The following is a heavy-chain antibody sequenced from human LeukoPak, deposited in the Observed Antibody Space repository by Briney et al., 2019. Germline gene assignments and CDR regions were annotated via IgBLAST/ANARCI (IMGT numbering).Heavy chain of an antibody. CDR1: GGSISSYY. CDR2: IYYSGST. Sequence: SETLSLTCTVSGGSISSYYWSWIRQPPGKGLEWIGYIYYSGSTNYNPSLKSRVTISVDTSKNQFSLKLSSVTAADTAVYYCARVAGVLEWLFPLDYWGQGTLVTVSS. CDR3: ARVAGVLEWLFPLDY. D-gene: IGHD3-3*01. V-gene: IGHV4-59*01. J-gene: IGHJ4*02.